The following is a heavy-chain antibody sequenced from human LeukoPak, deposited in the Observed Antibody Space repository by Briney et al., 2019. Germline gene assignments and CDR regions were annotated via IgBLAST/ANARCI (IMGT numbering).Heavy chain of an antibody. D-gene: IGHD5-18*01. V-gene: IGHV3-30*14. J-gene: IGHJ4*02. Sequence: SGESLRLSCAASGFTFNTYIKQWVRHSPGKGLEGVAVMSHSGTSIDYADSVKGRFTISRDNSKNTLYLQMNGLQTDDPAVYYCATDLRYGSNFFFQYWGLGTLVAVSS. CDR3: ATDLRYGSNFFFQY. CDR2: MSHSGTSI. CDR1: GFTFNTYI.